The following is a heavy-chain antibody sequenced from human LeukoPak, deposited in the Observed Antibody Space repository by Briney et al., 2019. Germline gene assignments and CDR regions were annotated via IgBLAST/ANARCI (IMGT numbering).Heavy chain of an antibody. Sequence: GASVKVSCKASGYTFTGYYVHWVRQAPGQGLEWMGWINPNSGGTNYAQKFQGRVTMTRDTSISTAYMELSRLRSDDTAVYYCARDVDTVTPYYFDYWGQGTLVTVSS. CDR1: GYTFTGYY. D-gene: IGHD4-4*01. J-gene: IGHJ4*02. CDR2: INPNSGGT. CDR3: ARDVDTVTPYYFDY. V-gene: IGHV1-2*02.